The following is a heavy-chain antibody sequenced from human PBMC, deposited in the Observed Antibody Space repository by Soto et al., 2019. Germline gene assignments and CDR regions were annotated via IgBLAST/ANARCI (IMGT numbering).Heavy chain of an antibody. J-gene: IGHJ4*02. D-gene: IGHD2-8*01. V-gene: IGHV3-48*03. CDR1: GFTFSSYE. CDR2: ISSSGSTI. Sequence: EVQLVESGGGLVQPGGSLRLSCAASGFTFSSYEMNWVRQAPGKGLEWVSYISSSGSTIYYADSVKGRFTISRDNAKNSLYLQMNSLRAEDTAVYYCARSIVLMVYPSHEDTDYWGQGTLVTVSS. CDR3: ARSIVLMVYPSHEDTDY.